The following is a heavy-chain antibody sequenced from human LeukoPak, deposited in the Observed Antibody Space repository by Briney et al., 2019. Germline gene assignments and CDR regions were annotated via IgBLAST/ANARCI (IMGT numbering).Heavy chain of an antibody. D-gene: IGHD6-13*01. J-gene: IGHJ5*02. V-gene: IGHV4-38-2*02. Sequence: SETLSLTCTVSGYSISSGYYWGWIRQPPGKGLEWIGSIYHSGSTYYNPSLKSRVTISVDTSKNQFSLKLSSVTAADTAVYYCARREFNPSSWYGGGWFDPWGQGTLVTVSS. CDR3: ARREFNPSSWYGGGWFDP. CDR2: IYHSGST. CDR1: GYSISSGYY.